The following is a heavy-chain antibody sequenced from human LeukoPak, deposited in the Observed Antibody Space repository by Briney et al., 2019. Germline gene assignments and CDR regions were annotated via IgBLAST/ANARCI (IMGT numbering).Heavy chain of an antibody. CDR1: GGSISSSNW. J-gene: IGHJ4*02. D-gene: IGHD3-3*01. Sequence: PSGTLSLTCAVSGGSISSSNWWSWVRQPPGKGLEWIGEIYHSGSTNYNPSLKSRVTISVDKSKNQFSLKLSSVTAADTAVYYCASLRDYDFWSGQHCWGQGTLVTVSS. V-gene: IGHV4-4*02. CDR3: ASLRDYDFWSGQHC. CDR2: IYHSGST.